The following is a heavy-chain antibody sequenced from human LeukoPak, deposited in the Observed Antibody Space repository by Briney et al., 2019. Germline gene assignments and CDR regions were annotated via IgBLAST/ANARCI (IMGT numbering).Heavy chain of an antibody. J-gene: IGHJ4*02. V-gene: IGHV1-46*01. Sequence: GASVKVSCKASGYTFTSYYIHWVRQAPGQGLEWMGMINPSRGSTSYAQKFQGGLTMTRDTSTSTVYMELSSLRSEDTAVYYRARGLVATTPFYLYWGQGTLVTVSS. D-gene: IGHD5-12*01. CDR3: ARGLVATTPFYLY. CDR1: GYTFTSYY. CDR2: INPSRGST.